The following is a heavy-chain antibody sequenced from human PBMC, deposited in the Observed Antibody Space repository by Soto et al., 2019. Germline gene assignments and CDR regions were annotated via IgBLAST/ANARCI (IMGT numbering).Heavy chain of an antibody. Sequence: ASVKVSCKASGYTFTSYYMHWVRQAPGEGLEWMGIINPSGGSTSYAQKFQGRVTMTRDTSTSTVYMELSSLRSEDTAVYYCARELMKSGGDFGYGLDVWGQGTTVTVSS. CDR3: ARELMKSGGDFGYGLDV. CDR1: GYTFTSYY. V-gene: IGHV1-46*01. CDR2: INPSGGST. J-gene: IGHJ6*02. D-gene: IGHD2-15*01.